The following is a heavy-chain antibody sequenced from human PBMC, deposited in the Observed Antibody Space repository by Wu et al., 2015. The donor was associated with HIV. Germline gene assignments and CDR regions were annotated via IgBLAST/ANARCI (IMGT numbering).Heavy chain of an antibody. CDR2: IIPVFGTA. CDR1: GGTFSNSA. V-gene: IGHV1-69*05. J-gene: IGHJ4*02. D-gene: IGHD6-19*01. Sequence: QVRLVQSGAEVKKPGSSVKVSCKASGGTFSNSAISWVRQAPGQGPEWMGGIIPVFGTANYAQNFQDRVTITSDESTSTTYMELSSPSSDDTAVYYCATDGDYISGSVYWGPGTLVTVSS. CDR3: ATDGDYISGSVY.